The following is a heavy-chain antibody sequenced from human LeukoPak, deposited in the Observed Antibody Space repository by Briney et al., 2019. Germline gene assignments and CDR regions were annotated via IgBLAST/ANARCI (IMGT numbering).Heavy chain of an antibody. V-gene: IGHV3-23*01. D-gene: IGHD3-16*02. CDR1: GLTFRSHA. J-gene: IGHJ4*02. Sequence: GGSLRLSCAASGLTFRSHAMTWVRQAPGKGLEWVSVISGSGNNTYYADSVKGRFTISRDNSKNTLYLQMNSLRPEDTAVYCCAKGKDVWGSYRTEFDFWGQGTLVAVSS. CDR3: AKGKDVWGSYRTEFDF. CDR2: ISGSGNNT.